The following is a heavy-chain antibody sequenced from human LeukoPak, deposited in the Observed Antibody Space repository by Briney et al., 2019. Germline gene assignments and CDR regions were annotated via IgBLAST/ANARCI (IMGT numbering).Heavy chain of an antibody. CDR3: ARGEHSVDS. CDR2: IYSSGYT. D-gene: IGHD1/OR15-1a*01. CDR1: GGAIRSHY. Sequence: SETLSLTCTVSGGAIRSHYWNWIRQPAGKGLEWIGRIYSSGYTNDNPSPKSRITMSVDMSKNQFSLRLNSVTAADTAVYYCARGEHSVDSWGQGMLVTVSS. J-gene: IGHJ4*02. V-gene: IGHV4-4*07.